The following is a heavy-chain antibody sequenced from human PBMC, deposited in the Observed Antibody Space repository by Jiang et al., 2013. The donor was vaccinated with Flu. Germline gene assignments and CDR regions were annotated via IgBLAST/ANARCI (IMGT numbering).Heavy chain of an antibody. CDR2: NGGAAFT. D-gene: IGHD4-17*01. V-gene: IGHV3-23*01. J-gene: IGHJ6*02. CDR3: APFTVTTFRAFFRDYYYGMDV. Sequence: NGGAAFTNYADSVKGRFIISRDNSENTLYLQMNSLRAEDTAVYYCAPFTVTTFRAFFRDYYYGMDVWGQGTTVTVSS.